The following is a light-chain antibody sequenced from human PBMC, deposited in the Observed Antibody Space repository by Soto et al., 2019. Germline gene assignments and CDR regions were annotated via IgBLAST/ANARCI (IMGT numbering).Light chain of an antibody. V-gene: IGKV1-9*01. CDR2: SIS. CDR1: QGVMNS. J-gene: IGKJ2*02. CDR3: QQLYTYPRT. Sequence: IQVTQSPSILSASVGDRVTITCRTSQGVMNSFAWYQQKSGKAPRLLIYSISSLKSGVPSRFSGSGAGAEFTLTISSLQPEDFATYCCQQLYTYPRTFGLGTQLQI.